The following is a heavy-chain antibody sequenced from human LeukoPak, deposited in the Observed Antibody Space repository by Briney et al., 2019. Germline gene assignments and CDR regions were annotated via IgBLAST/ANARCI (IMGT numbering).Heavy chain of an antibody. J-gene: IGHJ6*02. CDR1: GFTFSSYS. V-gene: IGHV3-21*01. D-gene: IGHD6-19*01. CDR2: ISSSSSYI. CDR3: AGGLMSSSGWFPWYYYDMDV. Sequence: PGGSLRLSCAASGFTFSSYSMNWVRQAPGKGLEWVSSISSSSSYIYYADSVKGRFTISRDNAKNSLYLQMNSLRAEDTAVYYCAGGLMSSSGWFPWYYYDMDVWGQGTTVTVSS.